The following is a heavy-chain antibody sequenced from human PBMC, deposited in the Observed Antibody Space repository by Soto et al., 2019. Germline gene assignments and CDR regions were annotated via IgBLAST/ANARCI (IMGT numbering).Heavy chain of an antibody. J-gene: IGHJ4*02. Sequence: QVQLQESGPGLVKPSQTLSLTCTVSGGSISSGDYYWSWIRQPPGKGLEWIGYIYYSGSTYYNPSLKSRVTISVDTSKNQFSLKLSSVTAADTAVYYCARAGVSSYGHHNPFDYWGQGTLVTVSS. V-gene: IGHV4-30-4*01. CDR1: GGSISSGDYY. CDR3: ARAGVSSYGHHNPFDY. CDR2: IYYSGST. D-gene: IGHD5-18*01.